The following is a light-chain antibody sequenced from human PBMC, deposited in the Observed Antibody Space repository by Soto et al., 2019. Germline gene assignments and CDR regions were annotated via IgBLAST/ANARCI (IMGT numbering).Light chain of an antibody. V-gene: IGKV1-39*01. CDR2: AAS. Sequence: IQLTQSPSSLSASVGDRVTITCRASQGISSYLAWYQQKPGKAPKLLIYAASTLQSGVPSRFSGSGSGTDFTLTISSLQTEDFATYYCQQSYSTPDTFGGGTKVDIK. CDR3: QQSYSTPDT. J-gene: IGKJ4*01. CDR1: QGISSY.